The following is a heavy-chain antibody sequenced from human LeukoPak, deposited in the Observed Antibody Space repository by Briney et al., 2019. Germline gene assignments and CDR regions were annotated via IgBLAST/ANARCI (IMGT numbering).Heavy chain of an antibody. Sequence: PGGSLRLSCAASGFTFSDYAMSWVRQAPGKGLEWVSAISGSGGSTYYTDSVKGRFTISRDNSRSTLYLHLNSLRAEDTAVYWCAKDLRSIYYYYMDVWGNGTTVTVSS. CDR1: GFTFSDYA. D-gene: IGHD3-10*01. V-gene: IGHV3-23*01. CDR2: ISGSGGST. CDR3: AKDLRSIYYYYMDV. J-gene: IGHJ6*03.